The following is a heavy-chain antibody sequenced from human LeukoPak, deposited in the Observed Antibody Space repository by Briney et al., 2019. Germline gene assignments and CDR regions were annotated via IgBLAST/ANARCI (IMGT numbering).Heavy chain of an antibody. CDR2: ISYDGSNK. D-gene: IGHD1-26*01. CDR3: ARDRGEIMGLRATYYYYGMDV. J-gene: IGHJ6*02. V-gene: IGHV3-30-3*01. Sequence: PGGSLRLSCAASGFTFSSYAMHWVRQAPGKGLEWVAVISYDGSNKYYADSVKGRFTISRDNSKNTLYLQMNSLRAEDTAVYYCARDRGEIMGLRATYYYYGMDVWGQGTTVTVSS. CDR1: GFTFSSYA.